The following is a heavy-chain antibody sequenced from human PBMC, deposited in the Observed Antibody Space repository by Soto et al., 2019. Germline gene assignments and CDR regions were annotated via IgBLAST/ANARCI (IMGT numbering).Heavy chain of an antibody. CDR2: IDPSDSYT. CDR3: ARHEGGSSGWYPNDAFDI. Sequence: EVQLVQSGAEVKKPGESLRISCKGSGYSFTSYWISWVRQMPGKGLEWMGRIDPSDSYTNYSPSFQGHVTISADKSIXTXXLQRSSLKASDTAMYDGARHEGGSSGWYPNDAFDIWGQGTMVTVSS. D-gene: IGHD6-19*01. V-gene: IGHV5-10-1*01. J-gene: IGHJ3*02. CDR1: GYSFTSYW.